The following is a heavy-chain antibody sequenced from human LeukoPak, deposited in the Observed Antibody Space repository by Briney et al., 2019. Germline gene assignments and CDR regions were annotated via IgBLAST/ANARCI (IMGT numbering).Heavy chain of an antibody. CDR3: VRDRSHNWAYFDY. CDR2: IFHSGKT. Sequence: SETLSLTCGVSGYSINQGYYWGWIRQPPGKGLEWIATIFHSGKTYYNPSLKSRVTISVDTSKNQFSLQLSSVTAADTAVYFCVRDRSHNWAYFDYWGQGILVIVSS. J-gene: IGHJ4*02. V-gene: IGHV4-38-2*01. D-gene: IGHD1-20*01. CDR1: GYSINQGYY.